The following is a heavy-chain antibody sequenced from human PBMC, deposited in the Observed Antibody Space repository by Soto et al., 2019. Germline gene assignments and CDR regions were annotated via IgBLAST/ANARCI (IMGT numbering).Heavy chain of an antibody. J-gene: IGHJ5*02. V-gene: IGHV3-66*01. Sequence: PGGSLRLSCAASGFTVSSNYMSWVRQAPGKGLEWVSVIYSGGSTYYADSVKGRFTISRDNSKNTLYLQMNSLRAEDTAVYYCARTYYDILTGQTFDPWGQGTLVTVS. CDR1: GFTVSSNY. D-gene: IGHD3-9*01. CDR2: IYSGGST. CDR3: ARTYYDILTGQTFDP.